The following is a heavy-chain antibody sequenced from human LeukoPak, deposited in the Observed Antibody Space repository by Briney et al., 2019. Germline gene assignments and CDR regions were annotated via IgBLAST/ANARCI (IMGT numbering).Heavy chain of an antibody. V-gene: IGHV3-23*01. D-gene: IGHD6-13*01. Sequence: GGSLRLSCAASGFTLSSYAMTWVRQAPGKGLEWVSAISSSGGSTDYADSVKGRFTVSRDNSKNTLYLQMNSLRAEDTAVYYCASPSIIAALGTNHWGQGTLVTVSS. J-gene: IGHJ4*02. CDR3: ASPSIIAALGTNH. CDR2: ISSSGGST. CDR1: GFTLSSYA.